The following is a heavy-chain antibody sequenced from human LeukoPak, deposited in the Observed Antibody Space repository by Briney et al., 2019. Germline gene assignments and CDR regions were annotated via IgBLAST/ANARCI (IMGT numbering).Heavy chain of an antibody. D-gene: IGHD3-10*01. V-gene: IGHV1-18*01. CDR3: ARDRAVFRLLWFGRDNWFDP. CDR1: GYTFTIYG. CDR2: ISAYNGNT. Sequence: GASVKVSCKASGYTFTIYGISWVRQAPGQGLEWMGWISAYNGNTNYAQKLQGRVTMTTDTSTSTAYMELRSLRSDDTAVYYCARDRAVFRLLWFGRDNWFDPWGQGTLVTVSS. J-gene: IGHJ5*02.